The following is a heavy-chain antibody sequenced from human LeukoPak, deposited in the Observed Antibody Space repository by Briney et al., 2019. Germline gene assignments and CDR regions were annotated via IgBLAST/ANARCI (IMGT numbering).Heavy chain of an antibody. CDR1: GFTFDDYA. CDR2: ISWNSVSI. CDR3: AKDIIRYFDWLSRGGFDY. D-gene: IGHD3-9*01. J-gene: IGHJ4*02. V-gene: IGHV3-9*01. Sequence: GGSLRLSCAASGFTFDDYAMHWVRQAPGKGLEWVSRISWNSVSIVYVDSVKGRFTVSRDNAKNSLYLQMNSLRAEDTALYYCAKDIIRYFDWLSRGGFDYWGQGTLVTVSS.